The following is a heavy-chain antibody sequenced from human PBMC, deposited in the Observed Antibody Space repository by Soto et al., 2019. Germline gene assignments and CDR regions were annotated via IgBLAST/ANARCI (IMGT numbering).Heavy chain of an antibody. CDR3: ARPEYSRSSGDH. CDR1: GFTFSSYA. CDR2: ISYDGSNK. D-gene: IGHD6-6*01. J-gene: IGHJ4*02. V-gene: IGHV3-30-3*01. Sequence: QVQLVESGGGVVQPGRSLRLSCAASGFTFSSYAMHWVRQAPGKGLEWVAVISYDGSNKYYADSVKGRFTISRDNSKNTLYLEMNSLGAEGTAGYYWARPEYSRSSGDHWGQGTLVTVSS.